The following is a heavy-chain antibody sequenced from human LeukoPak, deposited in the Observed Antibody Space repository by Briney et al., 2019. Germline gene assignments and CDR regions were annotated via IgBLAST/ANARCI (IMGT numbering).Heavy chain of an antibody. Sequence: GGSLRLSCVASGFTFSSYSMNWVRQAPGKGLEWVSYISSSSNTIYYADSVKGRFTISRDNAKNSLYLQMNSLRAEDTAVYYCAKARYSSSWTGGYFDYWGQGTLVTVSS. CDR2: ISSSSNTI. CDR3: AKARYSSSWTGGYFDY. J-gene: IGHJ4*02. D-gene: IGHD6-13*01. V-gene: IGHV3-48*04. CDR1: GFTFSSYS.